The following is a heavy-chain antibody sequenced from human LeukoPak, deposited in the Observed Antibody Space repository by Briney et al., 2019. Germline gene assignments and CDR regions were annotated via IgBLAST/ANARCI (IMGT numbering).Heavy chain of an antibody. CDR1: GGSISSYY. CDR3: ARVKGRIIAAAGTGVGWFDP. J-gene: IGHJ5*02. D-gene: IGHD6-13*01. CDR2: IYYSGST. V-gene: IGHV4-59*12. Sequence: PSETLSLTCTVSGGSISSYYWGWIRQPPGKGLEWIGYIYYSGSTNYNPSLKSRVTISVDTSKNQFSLKLSSVTAADTAVYYCARVKGRIIAAAGTGVGWFDPWGQGTLVTVSS.